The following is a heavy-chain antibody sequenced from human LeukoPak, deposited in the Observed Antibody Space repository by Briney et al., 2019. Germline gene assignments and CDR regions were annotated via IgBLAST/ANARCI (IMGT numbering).Heavy chain of an antibody. CDR2: IYYSGST. CDR3: ARDHRNNWNYWRPAGPNWFDP. Sequence: SETLSLTCTVSGGSISSYYWSWIRQPPGKGLEWIGYIYYSGSTNYNPSLKSRVTISVDTSKNQFSLKLSSVTAADTAVYYCARDHRNNWNYWRPAGPNWFDPWGQGTLVTVSS. D-gene: IGHD1-7*01. V-gene: IGHV4-59*01. CDR1: GGSISSYY. J-gene: IGHJ5*02.